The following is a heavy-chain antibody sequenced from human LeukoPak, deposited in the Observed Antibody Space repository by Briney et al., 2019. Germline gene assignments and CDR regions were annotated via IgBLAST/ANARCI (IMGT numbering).Heavy chain of an antibody. Sequence: GGSLRLSCAASGFTFSSYSMNWVRQAPGNGLEWVSSISSSSSYIYYADSVKGRFTISRDNAKNSLYLQMNSLRAEDTAVYYCARDSVGAVAEAFDIWGQGTMVTVSS. V-gene: IGHV3-21*01. CDR3: ARDSVGAVAEAFDI. CDR1: GFTFSSYS. CDR2: ISSSSSYI. J-gene: IGHJ3*02. D-gene: IGHD6-19*01.